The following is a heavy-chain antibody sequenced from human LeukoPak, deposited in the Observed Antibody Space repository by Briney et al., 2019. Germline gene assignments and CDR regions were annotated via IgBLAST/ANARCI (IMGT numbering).Heavy chain of an antibody. J-gene: IGHJ4*02. CDR3: ARANNDFWRGYYSSFYFAC. D-gene: IGHD3-3*01. CDR2: ISSSGSYI. Sequence: GGSLTLSCVASGFTLNRYSMNWVRQAPGKGLEWVSSISSSGSYIFYADSLKDRITISRDNAKHSLYLQVSRLRAAYTAVYYCARANNDFWRGYYSSFYFACWGQAPLVTVSS. V-gene: IGHV3-21*01. CDR1: GFTLNRYS.